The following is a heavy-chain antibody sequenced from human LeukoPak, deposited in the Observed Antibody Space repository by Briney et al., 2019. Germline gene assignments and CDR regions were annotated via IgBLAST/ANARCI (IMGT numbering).Heavy chain of an antibody. V-gene: IGHV4-34*01. CDR3: ARERGRPIFGVVKHWFDP. J-gene: IGHJ5*02. D-gene: IGHD3-3*01. CDR2: VNHSGRT. Sequence: PSETLSLTCAVYGGSFSDYWWTWIRQSPGKGLEWIGEVNHSGRTNYNPSLKSRVTISLDTSKNLFSLKLSSVTAADTAVYYCARERGRPIFGVVKHWFDPWGQGNLVTVSS. CDR1: GGSFSDYW.